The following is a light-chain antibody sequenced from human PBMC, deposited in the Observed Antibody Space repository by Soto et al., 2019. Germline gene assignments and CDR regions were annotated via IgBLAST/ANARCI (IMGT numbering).Light chain of an antibody. CDR2: DAS. V-gene: IGKV3-11*01. Sequence: EIVLTQSPATLSLSPGERATLSCTASQSVSSYLAWYHQRPGRAPRRLIYDASNRATGIPARFSGSGSGTDFTLTISSLEPEDFAVYYCQQRSNWPRVTFGQGTRLEIK. J-gene: IGKJ5*01. CDR3: QQRSNWPRVT. CDR1: QSVSSY.